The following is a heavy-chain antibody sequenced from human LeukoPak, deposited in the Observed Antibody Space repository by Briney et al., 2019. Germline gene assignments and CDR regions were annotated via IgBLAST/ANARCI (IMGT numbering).Heavy chain of an antibody. CDR2: ISGSGGST. J-gene: IGHJ4*02. D-gene: IGHD6-13*01. Sequence: PGGSLRLSCAASGFTFSSYAMSWVRQAPGKGLEWVSAISGSGGSTYYADSVRGRFTISRDNSKNTLYLQMNSLRAEDTAVYYCARKRGPFERWSYFDYWGQGTLVTVSS. V-gene: IGHV3-23*01. CDR3: ARKRGPFERWSYFDY. CDR1: GFTFSSYA.